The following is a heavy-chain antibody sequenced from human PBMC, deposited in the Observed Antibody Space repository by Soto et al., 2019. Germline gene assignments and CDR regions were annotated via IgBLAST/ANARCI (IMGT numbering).Heavy chain of an antibody. CDR3: ARDQHDFWSGYLFDY. D-gene: IGHD3-3*01. J-gene: IGHJ4*02. Sequence: QVQLVESGGGVVQPGRSLRLSCAASGFTFSSYGMHWVRQAPGKGLEWVAVIWYDGSNKYYADSVKGRFTISRDNSKNTLYLQMNSLRAEDTAVYYCARDQHDFWSGYLFDYWGQGTLVTVSS. V-gene: IGHV3-33*01. CDR2: IWYDGSNK. CDR1: GFTFSSYG.